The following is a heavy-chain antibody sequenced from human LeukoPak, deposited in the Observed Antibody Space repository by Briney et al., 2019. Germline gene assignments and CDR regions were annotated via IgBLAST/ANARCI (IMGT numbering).Heavy chain of an antibody. CDR3: AKDTLTTVTTFFDY. J-gene: IGHJ4*02. D-gene: IGHD4-17*01. CDR2: ISYDGSNK. V-gene: IGHV3-30*18. CDR1: GFTFSSYG. Sequence: GGSLRFSCAASGFTFSSYGMHWVRQAPGKGLEWVAVISYDGSNKYYADSVKGRFTISRDNSKNTLYLQMNSLRAEDTAVYYCAKDTLTTVTTFFDYWGQGTLVTVSS.